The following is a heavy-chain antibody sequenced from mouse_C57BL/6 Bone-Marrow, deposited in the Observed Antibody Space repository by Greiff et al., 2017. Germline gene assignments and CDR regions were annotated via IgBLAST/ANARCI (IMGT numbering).Heavy chain of an antibody. Sequence: VQLKESGPGLVKPSQSLSLTCSVTGYSITSGYYWNWIRQFPGNKLEWMGYISYDGSNNYNPSLKNRISITRDTSKNQFFLKLNSVTTEDTATYYCARVNYYGSSYKAMDYWGQGTSVTVSS. CDR2: ISYDGSN. V-gene: IGHV3-6*01. D-gene: IGHD1-1*01. J-gene: IGHJ4*01. CDR3: ARVNYYGSSYKAMDY. CDR1: GYSITSGYY.